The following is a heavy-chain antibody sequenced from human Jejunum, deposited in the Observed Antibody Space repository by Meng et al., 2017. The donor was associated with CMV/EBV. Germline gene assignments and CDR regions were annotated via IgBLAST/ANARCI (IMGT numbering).Heavy chain of an antibody. CDR1: GFRFDDHG. J-gene: IGHJ6*02. CDR2: INWNGGTT. CDR3: ARDISFYGLDV. Sequence: SGFRFDDHGMSWVRQAPGKGLEWVSGINWNGGTTAYADSVKGRFTVSRDNAKNSLYLQMHSLRAEDTALYYCARDISFYGLDVWGQGTTVTVSS. V-gene: IGHV3-20*03.